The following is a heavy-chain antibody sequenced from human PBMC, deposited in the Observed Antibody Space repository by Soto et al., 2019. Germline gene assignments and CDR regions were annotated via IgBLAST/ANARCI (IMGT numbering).Heavy chain of an antibody. CDR3: AREVEGSYSPADF. D-gene: IGHD3-10*01. J-gene: IGHJ4*02. V-gene: IGHV1-18*01. CDR2: VSSYNGNT. Sequence: ASVKVSFKTSGYTFTEHGIDWLRQAPGQGLEWVGWVSSYNGNTNYAYNLKDRVIMTTDASTSTAYMELRGLRSDDTAVYYCAREVEGSYSPADFWGQGTPVTVSS. CDR1: GYTFTEHG.